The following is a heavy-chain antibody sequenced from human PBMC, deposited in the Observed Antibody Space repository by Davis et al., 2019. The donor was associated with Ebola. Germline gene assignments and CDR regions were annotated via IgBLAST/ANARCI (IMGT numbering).Heavy chain of an antibody. V-gene: IGHV3-7*01. CDR3: ARDRYYDAGSIDY. D-gene: IGHD3-10*01. Sequence: GESLKISCAASGFTFSSYWMSWVRQAPGKGLEWVANIKQDGSEKYYVDSVKGRFTISRDNAKNSLYLQMNSLRAEDTAVYYCARDRYYDAGSIDYWGQGTLVTVSS. J-gene: IGHJ4*02. CDR1: GFTFSSYW. CDR2: IKQDGSEK.